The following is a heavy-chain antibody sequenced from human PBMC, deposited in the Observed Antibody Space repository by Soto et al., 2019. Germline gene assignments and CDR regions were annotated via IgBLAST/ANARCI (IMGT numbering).Heavy chain of an antibody. J-gene: IGHJ4*02. CDR2: IYSGGST. Sequence: LRLSCAASGFTVSSNYMSWVRQAPGKGLEWVSVIYSGGSTYYADSVKGRFTISRDNSKNTLYLQMNSLRAEDTAVYYCARGGEGYDFWSGYYPTYYFDYWGQGTLVTVSS. CDR1: GFTVSSNY. D-gene: IGHD3-3*01. CDR3: ARGGEGYDFWSGYYPTYYFDY. V-gene: IGHV3-53*01.